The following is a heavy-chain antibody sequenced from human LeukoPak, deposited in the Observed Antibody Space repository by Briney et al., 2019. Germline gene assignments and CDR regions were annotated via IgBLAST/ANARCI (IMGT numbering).Heavy chain of an antibody. J-gene: IGHJ4*02. CDR3: ARDQTTPYSSGWLDY. CDR2: IYYSGRT. V-gene: IGHV4-59*01. Sequence: SETLSLTCTVSGGSISSYHWSWIRQPPGKGLEWIGYIYYSGRTNYNPSLESRVTISRDTSKQHFSLKLSSVTAADPALYYCARDQTTPYSSGWLDYWGQGTLVTVSS. D-gene: IGHD6-19*01. CDR1: GGSISSYH.